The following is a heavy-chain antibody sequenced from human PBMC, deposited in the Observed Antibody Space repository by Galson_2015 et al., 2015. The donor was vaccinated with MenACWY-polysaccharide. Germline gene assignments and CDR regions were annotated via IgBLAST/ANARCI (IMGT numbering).Heavy chain of an antibody. V-gene: IGHV3-9*01. Sequence: SLRLSCAASGFTFDDYAMHWVRQAPGKGLEWVSGISWNSGSIGYADSVKGRFTISRDNAKNSLYLQMNSLRAEDTALYYCAKDMGSYFFGALDIWGQGTMVTVSS. J-gene: IGHJ3*02. D-gene: IGHD1-26*01. CDR2: ISWNSGSI. CDR3: AKDMGSYFFGALDI. CDR1: GFTFDDYA.